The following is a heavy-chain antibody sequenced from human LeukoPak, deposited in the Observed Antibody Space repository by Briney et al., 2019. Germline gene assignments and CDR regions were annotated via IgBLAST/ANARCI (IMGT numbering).Heavy chain of an antibody. V-gene: IGHV1-2*02. D-gene: IGHD3-22*01. Sequence: ASVKVSCKASGYTFTGYYMHWVRQAPGQGLEWMGWINPNSGGTNYAQKFQGRVTMTRDTSISTAYMELSRLRSDDTAVYYCAKVSYYDSSGYPIAEYFQHWGQGTLVTVSS. CDR3: AKVSYYDSSGYPIAEYFQH. J-gene: IGHJ1*01. CDR1: GYTFTGYY. CDR2: INPNSGGT.